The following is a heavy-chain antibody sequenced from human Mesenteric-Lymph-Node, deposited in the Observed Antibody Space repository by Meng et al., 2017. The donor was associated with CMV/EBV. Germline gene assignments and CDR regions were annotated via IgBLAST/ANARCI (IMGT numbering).Heavy chain of an antibody. D-gene: IGHD2-2*01. V-gene: IGHV4-39*07. CDR3: ARWGGCSGTYCRKGPVDY. CDR2: IYYTGST. Sequence: SETLSLTCSVFGASISTINYYWGWIRQPPGKGLEWIGTIYYTGSTFYNPSLKSRVTISLDTSKNQFSLNLNSVTAADTAVYYCARWGGCSGTYCRKGPVDYWGQGTLVTVSS. J-gene: IGHJ4*02. CDR1: GASISTINYY.